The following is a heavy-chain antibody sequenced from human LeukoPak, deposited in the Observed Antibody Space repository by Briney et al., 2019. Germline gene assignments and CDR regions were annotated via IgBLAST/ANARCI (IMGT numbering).Heavy chain of an antibody. J-gene: IGHJ5*01. CDR1: GFTFSSYG. V-gene: IGHV3-33*01. CDR3: AQTGRNNYFDS. CDR2: IWYDGSNQ. Sequence: PGGSLRLSCTASGFTFSSYGMHWVRQAPGKGLEWVAVIWYDGSNQQYADSVKGRFTISRDNSGNTVFLQMNSLRPEDTAVYYCAQTGRNNYFDSWGQGTLVTVSS.